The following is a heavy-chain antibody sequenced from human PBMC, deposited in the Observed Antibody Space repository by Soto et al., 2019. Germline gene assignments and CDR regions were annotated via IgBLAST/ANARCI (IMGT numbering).Heavy chain of an antibody. Sequence: QVQLVQSGAEVKKPGASVKVSCKASGYTFTSYGISWVRQAPGQGRDWMGWISAYNGNTNYAQKLQGSVTMTTDTSTSTAYMELRSLRSDDTAVYYCARGGMRGYYYDYGMDVWGQGTTVTVSS. CDR1: GYTFTSYG. CDR3: ARGGMRGYYYDYGMDV. J-gene: IGHJ6*02. D-gene: IGHD1-1*01. CDR2: ISAYNGNT. V-gene: IGHV1-18*01.